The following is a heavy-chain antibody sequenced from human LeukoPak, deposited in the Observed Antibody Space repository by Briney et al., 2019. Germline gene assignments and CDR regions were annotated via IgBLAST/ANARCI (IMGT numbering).Heavy chain of an antibody. CDR3: AKSNGYGLIDI. J-gene: IGHJ3*02. D-gene: IGHD3-22*01. V-gene: IGHV4-38-2*02. CDR2: FYHGGST. CDR1: GYSISTGYY. Sequence: SETLSLTCTVSGYSISTGYYWDWIRQPPGKGLEWIGTFYHGGSTYYNPSLKSRVTISVDTSKNQFSLNLTSVTAADTAVYYCAKSNGYGLIDIWGQGTMVTVSS.